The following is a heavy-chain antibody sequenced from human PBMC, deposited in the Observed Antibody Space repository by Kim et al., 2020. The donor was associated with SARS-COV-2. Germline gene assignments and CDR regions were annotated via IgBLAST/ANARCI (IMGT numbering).Heavy chain of an antibody. V-gene: IGHV3-74*01. CDR1: GFTFSSHW. D-gene: IGHD6-19*01. CDR2: INSDGSTI. J-gene: IGHJ4*02. Sequence: GGSLRLSCAASGFTFSSHWMHWVRQAPGKGLAWVSRINSDGSTISYADSVKGRFTISRDNAKNTLYLQMNSLRAEDTAVYYCARRQFTSGWYYFDYWGQGTLVTVSS. CDR3: ARRQFTSGWYYFDY.